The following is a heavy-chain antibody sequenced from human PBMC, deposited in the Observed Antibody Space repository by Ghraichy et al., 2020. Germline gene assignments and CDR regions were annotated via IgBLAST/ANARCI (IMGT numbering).Heavy chain of an antibody. D-gene: IGHD6-19*01. Sequence: GGSLRLSCAASGFTFSSYGMHWVRQAPGKGLEWVAVISYDGSNKYYADSVKGRFTISRDNSKNTLYLQMNSLRAEDTAVYYCAKGGDRSGSGWYSRYYYGMDVWGQGTTVTVSS. V-gene: IGHV3-30*18. J-gene: IGHJ6*02. CDR3: AKGGDRSGSGWYSRYYYGMDV. CDR1: GFTFSSYG. CDR2: ISYDGSNK.